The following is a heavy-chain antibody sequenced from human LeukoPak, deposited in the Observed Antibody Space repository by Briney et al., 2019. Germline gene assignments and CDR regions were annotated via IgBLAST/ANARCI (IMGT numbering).Heavy chain of an antibody. Sequence: PGGSLRLSCAASGFTFSSYWMHWVRQAPGKGLVWVSRINTDGSSTSYADSVKGRFTISRDNAKNTLYLQMNSLRAEDTAVYYCARDREGLGYCSSTSCLLGWFDPWGQGTLVTVSS. J-gene: IGHJ5*02. CDR1: GFTFSSYW. D-gene: IGHD2-2*01. CDR3: ARDREGLGYCSSTSCLLGWFDP. CDR2: INTDGSST. V-gene: IGHV3-74*01.